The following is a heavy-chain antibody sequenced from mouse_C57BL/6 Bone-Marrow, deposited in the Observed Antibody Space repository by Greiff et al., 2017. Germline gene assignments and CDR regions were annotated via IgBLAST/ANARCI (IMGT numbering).Heavy chain of an antibody. V-gene: IGHV1-59*01. CDR3: ARMYYGSRYWYFDV. CDR1: GYTFTSYW. Sequence: QVQLQQPGAELVRPGTSVKLSCKASGYTFTSYWMHWVKQRPGQGLEWIGVIDPSDSYTNYNQKFKGKATLTVDTSSSTAYMQLSSLTSEDSAVYYCARMYYGSRYWYFDVWGTGTTVTVSS. J-gene: IGHJ1*03. CDR2: IDPSDSYT. D-gene: IGHD1-1*01.